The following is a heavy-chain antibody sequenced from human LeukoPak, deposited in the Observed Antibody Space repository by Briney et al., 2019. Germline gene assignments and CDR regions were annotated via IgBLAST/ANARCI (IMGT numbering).Heavy chain of an antibody. V-gene: IGHV1-18*01. CDR1: GYSENFYG. D-gene: IGHD3-10*01. Sequence: ASVKVSCKTSGYSENFYGITWVRQVAGQGLEWMGWISAQHGQTEYAPNSQDRVTMTTDTYTNTAYMELRSLRSDDTAVYYCARGVWFGNHDYFDYWGQRTLVTVSS. CDR2: ISAQHGQT. J-gene: IGHJ4*02. CDR3: ARGVWFGNHDYFDY.